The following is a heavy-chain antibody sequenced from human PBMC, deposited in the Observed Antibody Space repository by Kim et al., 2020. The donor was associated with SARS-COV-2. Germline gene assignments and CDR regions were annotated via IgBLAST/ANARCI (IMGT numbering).Heavy chain of an antibody. CDR1: GFTFSSHS. J-gene: IGHJ4*02. Sequence: GGSLRLSCAASGFTFSSHSMTWVRQAPGKGLEWVSSITSSGGYISYADSLKGRFTISRDNAKNSLYLQMISLRVEDTAVYYCVRTRFVLEAVDFWGQGTLVTVPS. D-gene: IGHD2-15*01. CDR2: ITSSGGYI. V-gene: IGHV3-21*06. CDR3: VRTRFVLEAVDF.